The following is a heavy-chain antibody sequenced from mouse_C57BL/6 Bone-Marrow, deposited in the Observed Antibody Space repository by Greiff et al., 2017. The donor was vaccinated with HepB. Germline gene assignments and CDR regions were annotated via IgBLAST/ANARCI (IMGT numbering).Heavy chain of an antibody. CDR2: ISSGGDYI. CDR3: TRVFITTVVANFDY. CDR1: GFTFSSYA. V-gene: IGHV5-9-1*02. J-gene: IGHJ2*01. D-gene: IGHD1-1*01. Sequence: VQLKESGEGLVKPGGSLKLSCAASGFTFSSYAMSWVRQTPEKRLEWVAYISSGGDYIYYADTVKGRFTISRDNARNTLYLQMSSLKSEDTAMYYCTRVFITTVVANFDYWGQGTTLTVSS.